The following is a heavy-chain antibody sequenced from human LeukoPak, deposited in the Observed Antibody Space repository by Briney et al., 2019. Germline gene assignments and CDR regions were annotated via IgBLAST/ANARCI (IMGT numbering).Heavy chain of an antibody. Sequence: SGTLSLTCAVSGASISSGDWWNWVRQPPGKGLEWIGEIFHSGSTNYNPSLKSRVTMSVDKSKNQFSLNLSSVTAADTAVYYCALGGAKVTHRDAFDIWGQGTMVTVSS. CDR2: IFHSGST. CDR1: GASISSGDW. J-gene: IGHJ3*02. CDR3: ALGGAKVTHRDAFDI. D-gene: IGHD4-17*01. V-gene: IGHV4-4*02.